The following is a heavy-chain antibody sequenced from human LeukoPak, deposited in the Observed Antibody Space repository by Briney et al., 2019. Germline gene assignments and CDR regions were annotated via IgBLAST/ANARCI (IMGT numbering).Heavy chain of an antibody. D-gene: IGHD3-22*01. CDR2: IIPIFGTA. CDR1: GGTFSSYA. Sequence: SVKVSCKASGGTFSSYAISWVRQAPGQGLEWMGGIIPIFGTANYSQKFQGRVTITADESTSTAYMELSSLRSEDTAVYYCARYPYDSSGYPAHYFDYWGQGTLVTVSS. V-gene: IGHV1-69*13. CDR3: ARYPYDSSGYPAHYFDY. J-gene: IGHJ4*02.